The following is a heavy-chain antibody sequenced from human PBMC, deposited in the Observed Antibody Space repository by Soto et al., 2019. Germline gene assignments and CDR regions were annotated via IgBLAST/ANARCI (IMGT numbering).Heavy chain of an antibody. D-gene: IGHD3-10*01. Sequence: LRLSFSGSGFTFSKYAIYWVRQAPGKGLNYVSAINYRGNRTYYADSVKGRFTISRDNSRNVVHLQMSSLTADDTAMYYCLRATYYYASGTYYKTLDYWGQGTLVTVSS. CDR3: LRATYYYASGTYYKTLDY. J-gene: IGHJ4*02. CDR1: GFTFSKYA. V-gene: IGHV3-64D*06. CDR2: INYRGNRT.